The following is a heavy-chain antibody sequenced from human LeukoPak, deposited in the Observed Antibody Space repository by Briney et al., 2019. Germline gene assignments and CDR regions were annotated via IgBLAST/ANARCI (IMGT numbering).Heavy chain of an antibody. J-gene: IGHJ4*02. V-gene: IGHV1-18*01. Sequence: ASVKVSCKASGYTFTSYGISWVRQAPGQGLEWMGWISAYNGNTNYAQKLQGRVTMTTDTSTSTAYMEPRSLRSDDTAVYYCAREIYSSGWYPTVSYFDYWGQGTLVTVSS. CDR1: GYTFTSYG. CDR2: ISAYNGNT. CDR3: AREIYSSGWYPTVSYFDY. D-gene: IGHD6-19*01.